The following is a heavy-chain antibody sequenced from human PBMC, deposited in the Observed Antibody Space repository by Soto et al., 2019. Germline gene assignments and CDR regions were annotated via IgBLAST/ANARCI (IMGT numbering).Heavy chain of an antibody. CDR2: IKSKTDGGTT. CDR1: GFTFSNAW. CDR3: TTPPDYYDSSGYSDAFDI. Sequence: LGGSLRLSCAASGFTFSNAWMSWVRQAPGKGLEWVGRIKSKTDGGTTDYAAPVKGRFTISRGDSKNTLYLQMNSLKTEDTAVYYCTTPPDYYDSSGYSDAFDIWGQGTMVTVSS. V-gene: IGHV3-15*01. J-gene: IGHJ3*02. D-gene: IGHD3-22*01.